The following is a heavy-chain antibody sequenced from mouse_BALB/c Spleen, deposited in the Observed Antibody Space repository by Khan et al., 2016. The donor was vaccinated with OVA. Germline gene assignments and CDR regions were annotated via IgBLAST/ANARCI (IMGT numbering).Heavy chain of an antibody. CDR2: IIPGNDYT. Sequence: QIQLVQSGAELVKPGASVKMSCKASGYTFTTYTIHWVKQRPGQGLEWIGYIIPGNDYTNYNHKFKDRATLTADKSSSTPYMQLSSLTSEDSAGYYCARGGAYYRTGDAFAYWGQGTLVTVSA. CDR1: GYTFTTYT. D-gene: IGHD2-14*01. CDR3: ARGGAYYRTGDAFAY. J-gene: IGHJ3*01. V-gene: IGHV1-4*01.